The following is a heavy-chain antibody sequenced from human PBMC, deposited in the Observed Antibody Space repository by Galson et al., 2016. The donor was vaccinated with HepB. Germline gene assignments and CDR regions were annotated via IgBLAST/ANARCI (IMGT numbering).Heavy chain of an antibody. CDR2: ITSSSSYL. V-gene: IGHV3-21*01. Sequence: SLRLSCAASGFTFRSSILSWVRQAPGKGLEWVSSITSSSSYLYYGDSVKGRFTISRDNAKKSVSLHMNSLGAEDTAVYHCARWGDSEGVNAFDIWGQGTLVTVSS. D-gene: IGHD2-21*02. CDR3: ARWGDSEGVNAFDI. CDR1: GFTFRSSI. J-gene: IGHJ3*02.